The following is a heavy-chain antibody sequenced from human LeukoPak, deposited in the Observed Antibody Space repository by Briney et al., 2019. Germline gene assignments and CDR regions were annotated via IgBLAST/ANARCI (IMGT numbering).Heavy chain of an antibody. V-gene: IGHV4-39*01. J-gene: IGHJ3*02. Sequence: SETLSLTCTVSGGSISSSSYCWGWIRQPPGKGLEWIGNIYCGGSTYYNPSLKGRVTISVDTSKNQFSLKLSSVTAADTAVYYCARLNYYDSSGYAFDIWGQGTMVTVSS. CDR1: GGSISSSSYC. CDR2: IYCGGST. D-gene: IGHD3-22*01. CDR3: ARLNYYDSSGYAFDI.